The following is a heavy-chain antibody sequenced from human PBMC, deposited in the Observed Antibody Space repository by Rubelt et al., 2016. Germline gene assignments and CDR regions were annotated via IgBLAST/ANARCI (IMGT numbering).Heavy chain of an antibody. D-gene: IGHD2-2*01. V-gene: IGHV4-34*01. J-gene: IGHJ3*02. CDR2: INHSGST. CDR3: ATPRYCSSTSCYRERHAFDI. Sequence: QVQLQPWGAGLLKPSETLSLTCAVYGGSFSGYYWSWIRQPPGNVLEWIGEINHSGSTNYNPPLKGRVTISVETAKNQFSRKRSPGTAADTAVYYCATPRYCSSTSCYRERHAFDIWGQGTMVTVSS. CDR1: GGSFSGYY.